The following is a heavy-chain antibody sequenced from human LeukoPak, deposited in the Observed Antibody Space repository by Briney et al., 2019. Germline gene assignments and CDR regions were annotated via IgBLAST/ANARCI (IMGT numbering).Heavy chain of an antibody. D-gene: IGHD3-22*01. CDR3: AHSDYCDSSGYWLGAYFDY. V-gene: IGHV2-5*01. J-gene: IGHJ4*02. Sequence: SGPTLVNPTQTLTLTCTFSGFSLSTSGVGVGWIRQPPGKALEWLALIYWNDDKRYSPSLKSRLTITKDTSKNQVVLTMTNMDPVDTATYYCAHSDYCDSSGYWLGAYFDYWGQGTLVTVSS. CDR1: GFSLSTSGVG. CDR2: IYWNDDK.